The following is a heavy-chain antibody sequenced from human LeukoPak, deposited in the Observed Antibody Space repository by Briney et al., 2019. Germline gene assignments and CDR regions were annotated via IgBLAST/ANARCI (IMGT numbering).Heavy chain of an antibody. CDR3: ARSGYSSGWYLNKDYYYYYGMDV. V-gene: IGHV4-34*01. D-gene: IGHD6-19*01. J-gene: IGHJ6*01. CDR2: INHSGST. Sequence: PSETLSLTCAVYGGSFSGYYWSWIRQPPGKGLEWIGEINHSGSTNYNPSLKSRATISVDTSKNQSSLKLSSVTAADTAVYYCARSGYSSGWYLNKDYYYYYGMDVWGQGTTVSVSS. CDR1: GGSFSGYY.